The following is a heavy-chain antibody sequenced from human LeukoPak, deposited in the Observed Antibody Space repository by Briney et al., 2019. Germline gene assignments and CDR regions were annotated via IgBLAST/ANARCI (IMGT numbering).Heavy chain of an antibody. D-gene: IGHD1-14*01. J-gene: IGHJ4*02. V-gene: IGHV3-53*01. CDR2: IYSGGAI. Sequence: GGSLRLSCVALGGGGIINKKSWVRQAPGKGLEWVSLIYSGGAIRYADSVKGRFTISRDSSKNTLFLQMNDLTVEDTARYYCARRPGNWGQGILVTVSS. CDR3: ARRPGN. CDR1: GGGIINK.